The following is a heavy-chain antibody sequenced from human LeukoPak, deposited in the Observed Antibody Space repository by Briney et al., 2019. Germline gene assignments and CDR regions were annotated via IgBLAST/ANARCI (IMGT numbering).Heavy chain of an antibody. Sequence: PSETLSLTCTVSGGSISNYWWSWIRQPPGKGLEWIGNIYYSGSTNYNPSLKSRVTISVDTSKNQFSLKLSSVTAADAAVYYCARRVYGDYGNWFDPWGQGTLVTVSS. CDR2: IYYSGST. CDR1: GGSISNYW. V-gene: IGHV4-59*08. CDR3: ARRVYGDYGNWFDP. J-gene: IGHJ5*02. D-gene: IGHD4-17*01.